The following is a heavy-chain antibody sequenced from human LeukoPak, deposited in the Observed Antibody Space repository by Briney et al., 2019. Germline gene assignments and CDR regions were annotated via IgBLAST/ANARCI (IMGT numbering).Heavy chain of an antibody. V-gene: IGHV1-69*13. Sequence: SVKFSCKASVGRYSSYAISWVREAAGLGVEWMGGIIPNFGTANYAQKFQGRVTITADESTSTAYMELSSLRSEDTAVYYCAREPYRGYDYGGHYYYGMDVWGQGTTVTVSS. CDR1: VGRYSSYA. J-gene: IGHJ6*02. CDR3: AREPYRGYDYGGHYYYGMDV. CDR2: IIPNFGTA. D-gene: IGHD5-12*01.